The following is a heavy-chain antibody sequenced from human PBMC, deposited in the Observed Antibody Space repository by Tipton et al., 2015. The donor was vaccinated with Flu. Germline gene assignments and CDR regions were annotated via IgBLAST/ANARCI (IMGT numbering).Heavy chain of an antibody. CDR2: IYYSGNT. CDR1: GASINNYY. J-gene: IGHJ4*02. Sequence: TLSLTCTVSGASINNYYWSWIRQPPGKGLEWIGYIYYSGNTNYTPSLKSRVTISLDMSKDQFSLKLASVTAADTAVYYCARVWSSFVATASLDYWGRGTLVTVSS. D-gene: IGHD1-1*01. V-gene: IGHV4-59*12. CDR3: ARVWSSFVATASLDY.